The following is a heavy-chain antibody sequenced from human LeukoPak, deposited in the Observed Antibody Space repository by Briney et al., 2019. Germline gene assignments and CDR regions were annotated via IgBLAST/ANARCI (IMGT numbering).Heavy chain of an antibody. V-gene: IGHV1-69*04. D-gene: IGHD6-13*01. Sequence: SVKVSCKASGGTFSSYAISWVRQAPGQGLEWMGRIIPILGIANYAQKFQGRVTITADKSMSTAYMELSSLRSEDTAVYYCARDPIAAAGLFDYWGQGTLVTVSS. CDR2: IIPILGIA. CDR1: GGTFSSYA. CDR3: ARDPIAAAGLFDY. J-gene: IGHJ4*02.